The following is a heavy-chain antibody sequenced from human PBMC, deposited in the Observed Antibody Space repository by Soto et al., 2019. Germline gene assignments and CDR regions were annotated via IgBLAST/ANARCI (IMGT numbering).Heavy chain of an antibody. CDR2: INHSGST. J-gene: IGHJ4*02. CDR3: GRAVVVAATAYFDN. Sequence: SETLSLTCAVYGGSFSGYYWSWIRQPPGKGLEWIGEINHSGSTNYNPSLKSRVTISVDTSKNQFSLKLSSVTAADTAVYYCGRAVVVAATAYFDNWGQGTLVTVSS. D-gene: IGHD2-15*01. V-gene: IGHV4-34*01. CDR1: GGSFSGYY.